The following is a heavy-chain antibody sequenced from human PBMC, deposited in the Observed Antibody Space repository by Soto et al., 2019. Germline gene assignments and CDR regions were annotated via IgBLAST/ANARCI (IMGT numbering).Heavy chain of an antibody. Sequence: SVKVSCKASGGTFSSYAISWVRQAPGQGLEWMGGIIPIFGTANYAQKFQGRVTITADESTSTAYMELSSLRSEDTAVYYCARGVYDYDFWSGYYSLYYGMDVWGQGTTVTVSS. CDR3: ARGVYDYDFWSGYYSLYYGMDV. D-gene: IGHD3-3*01. V-gene: IGHV1-69*13. CDR1: GGTFSSYA. CDR2: IIPIFGTA. J-gene: IGHJ6*02.